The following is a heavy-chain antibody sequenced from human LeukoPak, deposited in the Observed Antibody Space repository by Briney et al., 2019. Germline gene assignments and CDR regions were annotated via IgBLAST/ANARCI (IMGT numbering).Heavy chain of an antibody. Sequence: PGGSLRLSCAASGFTFSSYGMHWVRQAPGKGLEWVAVIWYDGSNKYYADSVKGRFTISRDNSKNTLYLQMNSLSAEDTAVYYCARGDSSSWYVDYWGQGTLVTASS. D-gene: IGHD6-13*01. J-gene: IGHJ4*02. CDR3: ARGDSSSWYVDY. CDR2: IWYDGSNK. V-gene: IGHV3-33*01. CDR1: GFTFSSYG.